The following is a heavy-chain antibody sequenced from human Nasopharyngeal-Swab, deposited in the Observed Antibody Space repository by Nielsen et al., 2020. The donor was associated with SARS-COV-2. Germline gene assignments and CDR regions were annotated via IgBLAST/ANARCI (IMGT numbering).Heavy chain of an antibody. Sequence: GGSLRLSCAASGFTFSSYSMNWVRQAPGKGLEWVSYISSSSSTIYYADSVKGRFTISRDNSKNTLYLQMNSLRAEDTAVYYCARGYCSGGSCYSLSPGSILDYWGQGTLVTVSS. D-gene: IGHD2-15*01. CDR1: GFTFSSYS. CDR3: ARGYCSGGSCYSLSPGSILDY. CDR2: ISSSSSTI. J-gene: IGHJ4*02. V-gene: IGHV3-48*01.